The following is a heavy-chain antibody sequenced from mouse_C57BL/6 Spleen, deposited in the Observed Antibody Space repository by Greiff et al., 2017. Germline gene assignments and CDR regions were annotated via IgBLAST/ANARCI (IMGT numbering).Heavy chain of an antibody. D-gene: IGHD1-1*01. Sequence: EVQVVESGPGLVKPSQSLSLTCSVTGYSINSGYYWNWLRQFPGNKLEWMGYISYDGSNNYNPSLKNRISVTRDTSKNQFFLKLNSVTTEDTATYYCARAFYGSRGYFDYWGQGTTLTVSS. V-gene: IGHV3-6*01. J-gene: IGHJ2*01. CDR2: ISYDGSN. CDR3: ARAFYGSRGYFDY. CDR1: GYSINSGYY.